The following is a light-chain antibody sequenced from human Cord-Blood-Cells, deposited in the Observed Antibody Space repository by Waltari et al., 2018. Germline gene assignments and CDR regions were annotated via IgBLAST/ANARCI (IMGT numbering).Light chain of an antibody. V-gene: IGKV3-20*01. J-gene: IGKJ2*01. Sequence: EIVLTQFPGTLYLSPGERATLSCRASQRVSSRYLTWYQQKPGQAPRLLNYGASRMATGIPDRFSGSGSGTDFTLTISRLEPEDFAVYYCQQYGSSPPYTFGQGTKLEIK. CDR3: QQYGSSPPYT. CDR2: GAS. CDR1: QRVSSRY.